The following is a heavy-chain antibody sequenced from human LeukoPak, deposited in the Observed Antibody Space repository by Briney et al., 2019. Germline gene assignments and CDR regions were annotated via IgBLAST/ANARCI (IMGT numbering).Heavy chain of an antibody. J-gene: IGHJ4*02. CDR3: ATIGGQLLYDY. CDR2: ISWNSGSI. V-gene: IGHV3-9*01. CDR1: GFTFDDYA. D-gene: IGHD2-2*02. Sequence: PGGSLRLSCAASGFTFDDYAMHWVRQAPGKGLEWVSGISWNSGSIGYADSVKGRFTISRDNAKNSLYLQMNSLRAEDTALYYCATIGGQLLYDYGGQGTLVTVSS.